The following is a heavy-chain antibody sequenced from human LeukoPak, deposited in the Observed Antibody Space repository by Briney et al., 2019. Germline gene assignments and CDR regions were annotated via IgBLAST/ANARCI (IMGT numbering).Heavy chain of an antibody. V-gene: IGHV3-30*02. Sequence: PGGSLRLSCAASQFTFSSYGMHWVRQAPGKGLERVAFILYEGSNNYYADSVKGRFTISRDNSKNTLYLQMNSLRAEDTAVYYCAKQGGFYYDYYMDVWGKGTTVTISS. J-gene: IGHJ6*03. CDR1: QFTFSSYG. CDR2: ILYEGSNN. CDR3: AKQGGFYYDYYMDV. D-gene: IGHD1-26*01.